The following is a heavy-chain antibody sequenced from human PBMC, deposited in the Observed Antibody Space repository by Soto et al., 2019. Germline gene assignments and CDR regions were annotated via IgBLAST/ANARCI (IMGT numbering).Heavy chain of an antibody. CDR2: IIPVFGTT. J-gene: IGHJ4*02. CDR3: ARDGGFGELKY. Sequence: SVKVSCKASGDTFSGYPINWVRQAPGEGLEWMGRIIPVFGTTNDAQRFEGRVTFTADESTNTAYMELRGLLSEDTAVYFCARDGGFGELKYWGPGTLVTVSS. CDR1: GDTFSGYP. D-gene: IGHD3-10*01. V-gene: IGHV1-69*15.